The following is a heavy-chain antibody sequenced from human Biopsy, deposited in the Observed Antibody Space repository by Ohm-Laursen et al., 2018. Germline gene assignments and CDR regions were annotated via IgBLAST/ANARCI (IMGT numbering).Heavy chain of an antibody. V-gene: IGHV4-59*11. D-gene: IGHD4-23*01. CDR2: ISHTGYT. Sequence: SDTLSLTCAVSGGSFTGHYWTWIRQPPGQGLEWIGHISHTGYTSYKSSLKSRVTISLDTYRKHFSLRLTSLAAADTAVSYCARGSNEYGGLYFPHWGQGALVTVSS. J-gene: IGHJ1*01. CDR1: GGSFTGHY. CDR3: ARGSNEYGGLYFPH.